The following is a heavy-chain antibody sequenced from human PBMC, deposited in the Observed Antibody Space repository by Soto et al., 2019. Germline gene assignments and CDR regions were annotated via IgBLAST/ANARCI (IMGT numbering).Heavy chain of an antibody. J-gene: IGHJ2*01. Sequence: SETLSITCSVSGGSINNDDFYWSWLRQTPGKGLQWIGYVYYSGSSDCIPSLKSRLSMSIDKSKNQFTLKLSSVTAADTAIYYCARMSYYYDKWYFDLWGRGTLVTVSS. CDR2: VYYSGSS. D-gene: IGHD3-22*01. CDR3: ARMSYYYDKWYFDL. V-gene: IGHV4-30-4*01. CDR1: GGSINNDDFY.